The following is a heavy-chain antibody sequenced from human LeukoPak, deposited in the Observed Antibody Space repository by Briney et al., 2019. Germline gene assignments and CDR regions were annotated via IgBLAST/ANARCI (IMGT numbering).Heavy chain of an antibody. CDR1: GFTVSATY. D-gene: IGHD3-3*01. J-gene: IGHJ4*02. Sequence: GGSLRLSCAASGFTVSATYMNWVRQAPGKGLEWVSIIYTGGNTYYADSVKGRFTISRDNSKNTLYLQMNSLRGEDTAVYYCANTVRSESYYDFWSGYHGYWGQGTLVTVSS. CDR2: IYTGGNT. V-gene: IGHV3-53*01. CDR3: ANTVRSESYYDFWSGYHGY.